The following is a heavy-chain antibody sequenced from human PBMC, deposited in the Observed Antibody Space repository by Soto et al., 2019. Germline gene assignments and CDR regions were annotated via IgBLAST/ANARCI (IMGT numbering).Heavy chain of an antibody. J-gene: IGHJ4*02. Sequence: QVQMVESGGGLVKPGGPLRLSCAASGFIFSHYYMGWIRQAPGKGLEWVSYINPTSGHINYADSVKGRFAISRDNASNPLYLQMTSLTADATAMYYCARLPYSAYSRHFDYCGQGTLVTVSS. CDR1: GFIFSHYY. CDR2: INPTSGHI. CDR3: ARLPYSAYSRHFDY. V-gene: IGHV3-11*06. D-gene: IGHD4-4*01.